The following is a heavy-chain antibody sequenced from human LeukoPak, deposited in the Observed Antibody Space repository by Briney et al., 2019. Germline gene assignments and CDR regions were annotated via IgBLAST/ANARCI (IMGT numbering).Heavy chain of an antibody. CDR2: ISGSSHYT. Sequence: GGSLRLSCAASGFTFSDHYMSWIRQAPGKGLEWVSYISGSSHYTNTADSVKGRFTISRDNSKNTLYLQMNSLRAEDTAVYYCARGQYYYDSSGYYHRYYFDSWGQGTLVTVSS. D-gene: IGHD3-22*01. CDR1: GFTFSDHY. CDR3: ARGQYYYDSSGYYHRYYFDS. V-gene: IGHV3-11*05. J-gene: IGHJ4*02.